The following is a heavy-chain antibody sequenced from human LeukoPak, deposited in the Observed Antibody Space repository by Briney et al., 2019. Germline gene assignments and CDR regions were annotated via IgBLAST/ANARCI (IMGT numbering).Heavy chain of an antibody. D-gene: IGHD2-15*01. J-gene: IGHJ4*02. CDR1: GDSISNYY. CDR3: ARETCSGGSCFQFDF. V-gene: IGHV4-59*01. Sequence: PSETLSLTCTVSGDSISNYYWSWIRQSPGKGLEWIGYIYYSGSTNYNPSLTSRVTISVDTSKNQFSLKLSSVTAADTAVYYCARETCSGGSCFQFDFWGQGTLVTVSS. CDR2: IYYSGST.